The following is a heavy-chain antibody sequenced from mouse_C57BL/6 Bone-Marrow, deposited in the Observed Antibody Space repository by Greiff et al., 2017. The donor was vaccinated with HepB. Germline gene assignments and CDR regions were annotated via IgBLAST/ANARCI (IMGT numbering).Heavy chain of an antibody. J-gene: IGHJ2*01. CDR3: GRVTTAHYFDY. Sequence: EVKVEESGGGLVQPGGSMKLSCAASGFTFSDAWMDWVRQSPEKGLEWVAEIRNKANNHATYYAESVKGRFTISRDDSKSSVYLQMNSLRAEDTGIYYCGRVTTAHYFDYWGQGTTLTVSS. D-gene: IGHD1-2*01. CDR1: GFTFSDAW. V-gene: IGHV6-6*01. CDR2: IRNKANNHAT.